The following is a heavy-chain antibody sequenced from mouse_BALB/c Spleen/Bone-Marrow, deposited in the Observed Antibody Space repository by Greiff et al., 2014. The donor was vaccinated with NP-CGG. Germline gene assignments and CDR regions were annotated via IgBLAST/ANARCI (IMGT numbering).Heavy chain of an antibody. Sequence: EVQLQQSGPELVKPGASVKVSCKASGYAFTSYNIYWVKQSHGKSLEWIGYIDPYNGDTNYNQKFKVKATLTVVKSSSTAYMHLNSLTSEDSAVYYCASCGNYEAWFAYWGQGTLVTVSA. D-gene: IGHD2-1*01. CDR1: GYAFTSYN. CDR3: ASCGNYEAWFAY. V-gene: IGHV1S135*01. J-gene: IGHJ3*01. CDR2: IDPYNGDT.